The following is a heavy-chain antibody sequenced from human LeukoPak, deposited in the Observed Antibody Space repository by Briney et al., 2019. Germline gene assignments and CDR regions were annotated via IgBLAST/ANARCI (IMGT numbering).Heavy chain of an antibody. Sequence: SETLSLTCTVSGVSISSHYWSCIRQSPGTRLEWIGNIYYTGSTTYNPSLKSRVAISIDTSKNQFSLTLNSVTAADAAVYYCASAGNPHYFDFWGQGPLITVSS. V-gene: IGHV4-59*11. CDR3: ASAGNPHYFDF. CDR1: GVSISSHY. CDR2: IYYTGST. J-gene: IGHJ4*02.